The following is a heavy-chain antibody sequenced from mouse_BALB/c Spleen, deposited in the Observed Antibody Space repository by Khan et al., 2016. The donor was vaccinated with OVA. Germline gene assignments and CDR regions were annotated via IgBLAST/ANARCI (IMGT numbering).Heavy chain of an antibody. CDR2: ISNSGST. CDR3: ASELGRYYAMDY. D-gene: IGHD4-1*01. J-gene: IGHJ4*01. Sequence: EVQLQESGPGLVKPSQSLSLTCTVTGYSITRDYAWNWIRQFPGNKLEWMAYISNSGSTSYNPSLKSRISITRDTSKNKFFLQLNSVTTEDTATYYCASELGRYYAMDYWGQGTSVTVSS. CDR1: GYSITRDYA. V-gene: IGHV3-2*02.